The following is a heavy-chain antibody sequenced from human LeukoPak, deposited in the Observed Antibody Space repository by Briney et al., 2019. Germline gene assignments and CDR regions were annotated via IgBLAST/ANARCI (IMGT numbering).Heavy chain of an antibody. V-gene: IGHV1-8*01. CDR1: GYTFTSYD. CDR2: MNPNSGNT. CDR3: ARLATHYDSSGYHSWFDP. D-gene: IGHD3-22*01. Sequence: ASVKVSCKASGYTFTSYDINWVRQAPGQGLEWMGWMNPNSGNTGYAQKFQGRVTMTRNTSISTAYMELSSLRSEDTAVYYCARLATHYDSSGYHSWFDPWGQGTLVTVSS. J-gene: IGHJ5*02.